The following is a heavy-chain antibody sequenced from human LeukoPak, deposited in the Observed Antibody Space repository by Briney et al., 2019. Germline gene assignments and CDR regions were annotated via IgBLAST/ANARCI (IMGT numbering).Heavy chain of an antibody. CDR1: GGSISSYY. CDR3: ARDFTFYYGSGSYRPFDY. CDR2: IYYSGST. J-gene: IGHJ4*02. D-gene: IGHD3-10*01. V-gene: IGHV4-59*01. Sequence: PSETLSLTCTVSGGSISSYYWSWIRQPPGRGLEWIGYIYYSGSTNYNPSLKSRVTISVLTSKNQFSLKLSSVTAADTAVYYCARDFTFYYGSGSYRPFDYWGQGTLVTVSS.